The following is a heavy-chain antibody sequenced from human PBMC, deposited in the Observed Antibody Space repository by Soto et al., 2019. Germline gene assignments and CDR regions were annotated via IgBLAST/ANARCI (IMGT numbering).Heavy chain of an antibody. J-gene: IGHJ3*02. Sequence: PGGSLRLSCAASGFAFRTYAMSWVRQAPGKGLECVSAISGSGTNTYYADSVKGRFTISRDNSKDTVYLQMDSLRAEDTALYYCAKDMRDWLRNAFDIWGQGTMVTVSS. V-gene: IGHV3-23*01. D-gene: IGHD5-12*01. CDR3: AKDMRDWLRNAFDI. CDR1: GFAFRTYA. CDR2: ISGSGTNT.